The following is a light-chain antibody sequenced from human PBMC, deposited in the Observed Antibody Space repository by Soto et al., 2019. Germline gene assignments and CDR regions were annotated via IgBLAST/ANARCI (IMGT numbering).Light chain of an antibody. CDR3: QQHSKWPRT. CDR1: ESVSSN. V-gene: IGKV3-15*01. Sequence: EIVMTQSPATLSVSPVERATLSCMASESVSSNLAWYQQKPGQAPRLLFYGAPTRATDIPARFSGTGSGTEFTLTISSLQSEDFAVYYCQQHSKWPRTFGQGTKVDIK. J-gene: IGKJ1*01. CDR2: GAP.